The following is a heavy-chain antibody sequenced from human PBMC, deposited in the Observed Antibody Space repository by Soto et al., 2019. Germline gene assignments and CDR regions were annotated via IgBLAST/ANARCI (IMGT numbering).Heavy chain of an antibody. V-gene: IGHV1-2*02. CDR3: ARADSYDFWSGDYYYYGMDV. Sequence: QVQLVQSGAEVKKPGASVKVSCKASGYTFTGYYMHWVRQAPGQGLEWMGWINPNSGGTNYAQKFQGKVTMTRDTSISTAYMELGRLRSDDTAVYYCARADSYDFWSGDYYYYGMDVWGQGTTVTVSS. J-gene: IGHJ6*02. CDR1: GYTFTGYY. D-gene: IGHD3-3*01. CDR2: INPNSGGT.